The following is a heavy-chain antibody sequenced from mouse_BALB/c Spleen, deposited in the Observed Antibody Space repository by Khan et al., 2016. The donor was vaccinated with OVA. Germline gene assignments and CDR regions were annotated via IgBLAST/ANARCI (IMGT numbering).Heavy chain of an antibody. V-gene: IGHV5-6*01. CDR1: GFTFSTYG. D-gene: IGHD1-1*01. CDR3: ARLAYYYDSEGFAY. CDR2: ISTGGHYT. Sequence: EVQRVESGGDLVEPGGSLKLSCAASGFTFSTYGLSWVRQTPDRRLEWVATISTGGHYTYYPDSVRGRFTISRDNASNTLSLQMTSLKSEDTAMFYCARLAYYYDSEGFAYWGQGTLVTVSA. J-gene: IGHJ3*01.